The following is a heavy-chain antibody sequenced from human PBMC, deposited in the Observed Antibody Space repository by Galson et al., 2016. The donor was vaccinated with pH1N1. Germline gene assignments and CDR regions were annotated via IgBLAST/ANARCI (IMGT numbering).Heavy chain of an antibody. CDR1: GGSISSGDYY. D-gene: IGHD6-13*01. V-gene: IGHV4-30-4*01. CDR2: IYYSGSA. CDR3: ARAVAAAGTLYFDY. Sequence: LSLTCTVSGGSISSGDYYWSWIRQPPGKGLEWIGYIYYSGSAYYNPSLKSRVTISVDTSKNQFSLKLSSVTAADTAVYYCARAVAAAGTLYFDYWGQGTLVTVSS. J-gene: IGHJ4*02.